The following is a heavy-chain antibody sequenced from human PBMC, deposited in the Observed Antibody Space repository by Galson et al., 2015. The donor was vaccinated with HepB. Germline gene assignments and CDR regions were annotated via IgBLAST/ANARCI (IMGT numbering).Heavy chain of an antibody. V-gene: IGHV3-21*01. D-gene: IGHD6-13*01. CDR1: GFTFSSYS. Sequence: SLRLSCAASGFTFSSYSMNWVRQAPGKGLEWVSSISSSSSYIYYADSVKGRFTISRDNAKNSLYLQMNSLRAEDTAVYYCARDAGYSSSPEAFDPWGQGTLVTVSS. J-gene: IGHJ5*02. CDR2: ISSSSSYI. CDR3: ARDAGYSSSPEAFDP.